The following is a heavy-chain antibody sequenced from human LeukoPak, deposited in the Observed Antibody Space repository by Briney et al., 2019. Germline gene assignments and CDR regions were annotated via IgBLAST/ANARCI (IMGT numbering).Heavy chain of an antibody. V-gene: IGHV4-59*01. CDR3: AREVYCTSTRCTDY. D-gene: IGHD2-2*01. Sequence: SETLSLTCTVSGASISSYYWSWIRQPPGKGLEWIGYTFNSGTTNYNPSLKSRVTISVDTSKNQFSLKLSSVTAADTAVYYCAREVYCTSTRCTDYWGQGNLVTVSS. J-gene: IGHJ4*02. CDR1: GASISSYY. CDR2: TFNSGTT.